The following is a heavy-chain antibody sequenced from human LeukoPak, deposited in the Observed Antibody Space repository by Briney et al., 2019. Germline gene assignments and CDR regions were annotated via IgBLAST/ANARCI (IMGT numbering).Heavy chain of an antibody. V-gene: IGHV4-59*01. J-gene: IGHJ5*02. CDR3: ARSTWRIVVVPGGFDP. D-gene: IGHD3-22*01. CDR1: GGSISSYY. Sequence: SETLSLTCTVSGGSISSYYWSWIRQPPGKGLEWIGYIYYSGNTNYNPSLKSRVTISVDTSKNQFSLKLSSVTAADTAVYYCARSTWRIVVVPGGFDPWGQGTLVTVSS. CDR2: IYYSGNT.